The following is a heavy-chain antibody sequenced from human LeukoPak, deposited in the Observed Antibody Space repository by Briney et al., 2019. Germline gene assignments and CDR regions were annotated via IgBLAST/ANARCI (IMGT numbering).Heavy chain of an antibody. CDR2: ISYDGSNK. J-gene: IGHJ5*02. CDR3: ARALQYYDILTGYH. CDR1: GFTFSSHA. D-gene: IGHD3-9*01. V-gene: IGHV3-30*04. Sequence: GRSLRLSCAASGFTFSSHAMHWVRQAPGKGLEWVAVISYDGSNKYYADSVKGRFTISRDNSKNTLYLQMNSLRAEDTAVYYCARALQYYDILTGYHWGQGTLVTVSS.